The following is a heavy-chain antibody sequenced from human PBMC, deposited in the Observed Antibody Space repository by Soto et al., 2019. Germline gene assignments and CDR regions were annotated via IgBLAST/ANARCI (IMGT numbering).Heavy chain of an antibody. V-gene: IGHV5-51*01. Sequence: GESLKISCKGSGYGFSIHWVAWLRQMPGKGLEWVGIIYPGNSNTMYSPSFQGQVTISADTALSTTYLQWSSLKASDTAMYYCARQETYYYDSSGYSPNAFDIWGQGTMVTVSS. CDR3: ARQETYYYDSSGYSPNAFDI. J-gene: IGHJ3*02. D-gene: IGHD3-22*01. CDR1: GYGFSIHW. CDR2: IYPGNSNT.